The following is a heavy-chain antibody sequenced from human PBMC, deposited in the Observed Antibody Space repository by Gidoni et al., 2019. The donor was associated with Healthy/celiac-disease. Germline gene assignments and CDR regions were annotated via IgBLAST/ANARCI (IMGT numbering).Heavy chain of an antibody. CDR3: ARGRRGWGGYYFDY. CDR2: INHSGST. Sequence: QVQLQQCGAGLLKPSETLSLTCAVYGGSFSGYYWRWIRKPPGKGLEWIGEINHSGSTNYSPALKTRVTISVGTSKNQFALKLSSVTAADTAVYYCARGRRGWGGYYFDYWGQGTLVTVSS. V-gene: IGHV4-34*01. J-gene: IGHJ4*02. D-gene: IGHD3-16*01. CDR1: GGSFSGYY.